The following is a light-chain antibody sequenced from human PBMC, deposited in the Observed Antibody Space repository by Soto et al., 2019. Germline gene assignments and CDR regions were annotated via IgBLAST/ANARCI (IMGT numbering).Light chain of an antibody. CDR2: ATS. Sequence: DIQMTQSPSSLSASVGDRFTIPFRSSQTISRNLNWYQQKPGTAPKLLIYATSSLQSGVPSRFSGSGSGTDFTLAISNLQPEDFATYYCQQSDSIPITFGQGTRLEIK. CDR1: QTISRN. CDR3: QQSDSIPIT. J-gene: IGKJ5*01. V-gene: IGKV1-39*01.